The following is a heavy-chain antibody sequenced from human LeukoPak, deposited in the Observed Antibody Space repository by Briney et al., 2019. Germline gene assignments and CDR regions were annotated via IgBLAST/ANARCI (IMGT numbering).Heavy chain of an antibody. D-gene: IGHD3-3*01. J-gene: IGHJ4*02. V-gene: IGHV4-61*02. Sequence: SQTLSLTCTVSGGSISSGSYYWSWIRQPAGKGPEWIGRIYTSGSTNYNPSLKSRVTISVDTSKNQFSLKLSSVTAADTAVYYCARFRFLEWFLFDYWGQGTLVTVSS. CDR1: GGSISSGSYY. CDR2: IYTSGST. CDR3: ARFRFLEWFLFDY.